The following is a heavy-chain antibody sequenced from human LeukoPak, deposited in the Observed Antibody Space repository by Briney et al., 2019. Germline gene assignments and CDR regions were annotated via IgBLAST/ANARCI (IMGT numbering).Heavy chain of an antibody. J-gene: IGHJ4*02. D-gene: IGHD5-12*01. CDR3: ARGYSGYLLHDY. CDR2: IIPIFGTA. V-gene: IGHV1-69*13. Sequence: SVKVSCKASGGTFSSYAISRVRQAPGQGLEWMGGIIPIFGTANYAQKFQGRVTITADESTSTAYMELSSLRSEDTAVYCCARGYSGYLLHDYWGQGTLVTVSS. CDR1: GGTFSSYA.